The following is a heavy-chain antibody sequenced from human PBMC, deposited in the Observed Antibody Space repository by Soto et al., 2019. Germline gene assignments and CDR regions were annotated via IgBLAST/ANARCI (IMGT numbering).Heavy chain of an antibody. D-gene: IGHD2-15*01. V-gene: IGHV3-48*01. CDR3: ARDRCLGVSCYQVDN. CDR1: GFTFSTYT. CDR2: ISDSSSVI. J-gene: IGHJ4*02. Sequence: EVQLVESGGGFVQPGGSLTLSCAASGFTFSTYTMNWVRQAPGKGLEWLSYISDSSSVIYYADSVQGRFTISRDNAKGSLFLQMNSLRAEDTAVYYCARDRCLGVSCYQVDNWGQGTLVTVFS.